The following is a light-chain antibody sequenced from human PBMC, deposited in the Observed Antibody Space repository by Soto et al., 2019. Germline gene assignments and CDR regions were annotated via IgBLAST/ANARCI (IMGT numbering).Light chain of an antibody. Sequence: QSVLTQPPSASVSPRQSVTISCTGASGDVGRYNFVSWYQHHPGKAPQLMIYEVTKRPSGVPDRFSGSKSGNTASLTVSGLQAEDEADYYCTSHAGSNNIIFGGGTKVTVL. CDR1: SGDVGRYNF. V-gene: IGLV2-8*01. CDR3: TSHAGSNNII. J-gene: IGLJ2*01. CDR2: EVT.